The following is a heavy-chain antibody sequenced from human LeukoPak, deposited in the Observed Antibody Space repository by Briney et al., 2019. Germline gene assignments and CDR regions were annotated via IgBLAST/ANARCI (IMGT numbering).Heavy chain of an antibody. CDR2: INHSGST. D-gene: IGHD3-10*01. CDR3: ARGLAYYYGSGSYSGAPGREKKAPPPKKYYYGMDV. V-gene: IGHV4-34*01. J-gene: IGHJ6*02. CDR1: GFTFNTYT. Sequence: GSLRLSCAASGFTFNTYTMNWVRQAPGKGLEWIGEINHSGSTNYNPSLKSRVTISVDTSKNQFSLKLSSVTAADTAVYYCARGLAYYYGSGSYSGAPGREKKAPPPKKYYYGMDVWGQGTTVTVSS.